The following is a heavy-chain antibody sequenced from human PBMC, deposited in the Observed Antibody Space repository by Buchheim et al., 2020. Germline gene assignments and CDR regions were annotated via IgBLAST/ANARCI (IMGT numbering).Heavy chain of an antibody. CDR2: ISYDGSNK. Sequence: QVQLVESGGGVVQPGRSLRLSCAASGFTFSSYGMHWVRQAPGKGLEWVAVISYDGSNKYYADSVKGRFTISRDNSKNTLYLQMNSLRAEDTAVYYCAKDSADFWSGYYKAWYSQHWGQGTL. D-gene: IGHD3-3*01. CDR1: GFTFSSYG. CDR3: AKDSADFWSGYYKAWYSQH. J-gene: IGHJ1*01. V-gene: IGHV3-30*18.